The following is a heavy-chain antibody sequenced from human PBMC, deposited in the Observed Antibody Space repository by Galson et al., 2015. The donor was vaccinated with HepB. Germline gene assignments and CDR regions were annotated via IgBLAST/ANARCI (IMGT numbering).Heavy chain of an antibody. CDR1: GFTFSNCG. CDR3: AKGPAFGVIPAGWFDL. J-gene: IGHJ5*02. CDR2: ISYGGSNQ. D-gene: IGHD2-2*01. Sequence: SLRLSCAASGFTFSNCGMHWVRQSPGKGLEWVTVISYGGSNQYYADSVKGRFTISRDNSENTLYLQMNSLRPEDTAVYFCAKGPAFGVIPAGWFDLWGQGTLVIVSS. V-gene: IGHV3-30*18.